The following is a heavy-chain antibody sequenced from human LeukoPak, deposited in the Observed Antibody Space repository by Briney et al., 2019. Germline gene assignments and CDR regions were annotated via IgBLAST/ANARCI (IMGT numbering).Heavy chain of an antibody. J-gene: IGHJ4*02. CDR2: IWYDGSNK. V-gene: IGHV3-33*08. CDR3: ARGLTNWYQVTGIDC. CDR1: GFTFSSYG. Sequence: GGSLRLSCAASGFTFSSYGMQWVRQAPGKGLEWVAIIWYDGSNKYYADSVKGRFTISRDNSKNTLYLQMNSLRAEDTAVYYCARGLTNWYQVTGIDCWGQGTLVTVSS. D-gene: IGHD7-27*01.